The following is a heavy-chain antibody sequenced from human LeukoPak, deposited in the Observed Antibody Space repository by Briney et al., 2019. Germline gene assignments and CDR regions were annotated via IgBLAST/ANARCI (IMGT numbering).Heavy chain of an antibody. J-gene: IGHJ4*02. CDR1: GYTFTGYY. V-gene: IGHV1-2*02. Sequence: ASVKVSCKASGYTFTGYYMHWVRQAPGQGLEWMGWINPNSGGTNYAQKFQGRVTITTDESTSTAYMELSSLRSEDTAVYYCASRMIAGDYWGQGTLVTVSS. CDR2: INPNSGGT. D-gene: IGHD3-22*01. CDR3: ASRMIAGDY.